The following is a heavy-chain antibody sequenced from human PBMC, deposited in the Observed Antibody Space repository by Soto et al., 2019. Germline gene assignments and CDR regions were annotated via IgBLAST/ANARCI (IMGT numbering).Heavy chain of an antibody. CDR3: AGGQWPNAMDV. CDR2: IGTAGDT. CDR1: GFTFSSYD. J-gene: IGHJ6*04. Sequence: GGSLRLSCAASGFTFSSYDMHWVRQATGKGLEWVSAIGTAGDTYYPGSVKGRFTISGENAKNSLYLQMNSLRAGDTAVYYCAGGQWPNAMDVWGKGTTVTVSS. D-gene: IGHD6-19*01. V-gene: IGHV3-13*01.